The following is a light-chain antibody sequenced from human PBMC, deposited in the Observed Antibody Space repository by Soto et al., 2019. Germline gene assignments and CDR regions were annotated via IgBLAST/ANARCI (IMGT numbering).Light chain of an antibody. Sequence: SYELTQPPSVSVAPGKTARITCGGTNIGSKSVHWYQQKPGQAPVLVIYYDSDRPSGIPERFSGSNSGNTATLTISRVEAGDEADYYCQVWDSSSDHRGVFGTGTKLTVL. CDR1: NIGSKS. CDR3: QVWDSSSDHRGV. CDR2: YDS. J-gene: IGLJ1*01. V-gene: IGLV3-21*04.